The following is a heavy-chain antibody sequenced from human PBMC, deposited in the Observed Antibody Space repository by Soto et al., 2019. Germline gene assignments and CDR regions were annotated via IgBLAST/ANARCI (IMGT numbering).Heavy chain of an antibody. J-gene: IGHJ4*02. V-gene: IGHV1-3*01. CDR1: VYTFTSYT. CDR2: INAGNGNT. D-gene: IGHD5-12*01. CDR3: ARGQGNSGYDPLDF. Sequence: ASVTVSCKASVYTFTSYTMHWVRQAPGQRLEWMGWINAGNGNTKYSQKLQGRVTITRDTSASTVFIELSSLTSEDTALYYCARGQGNSGYDPLDFWGLGTLVTVSS.